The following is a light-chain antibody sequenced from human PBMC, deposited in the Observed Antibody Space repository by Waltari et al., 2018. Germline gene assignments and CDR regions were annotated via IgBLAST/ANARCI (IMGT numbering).Light chain of an antibody. V-gene: IGKV1-5*03. Sequence: DVRIMQSPSTLSASVGDTVTITCRSTQNINRFLSWSQQKPGKPPKLLIYQASILQIGVPPRFSGSWSGTQFTLTISSLQPDDFATYYCQQDNSYVVRMYPFGPGTKVEVK. J-gene: IGKJ2*01. CDR1: QNINRF. CDR2: QAS. CDR3: QQDNSYVVRMYP.